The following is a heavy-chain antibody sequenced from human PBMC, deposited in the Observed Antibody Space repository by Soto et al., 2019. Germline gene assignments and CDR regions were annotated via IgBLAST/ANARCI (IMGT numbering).Heavy chain of an antibody. V-gene: IGHV1-18*01. J-gene: IGHJ4*02. CDR2: ISAYNGNT. CDR1: GYTFTSYG. CDR3: ARSRRSYSGYDYFDY. Sequence: QVQLVQSGAEVKKPGASVKVSCKASGYTFTSYGISWVRQAPGQGLEWMGWISAYNGNTNYAQKLQGRGTMTTDTPTSTAYMELRSLRSDDTAGYYTARSRRSYSGYDYFDYWGQGTLVTVSS. D-gene: IGHD5-12*01.